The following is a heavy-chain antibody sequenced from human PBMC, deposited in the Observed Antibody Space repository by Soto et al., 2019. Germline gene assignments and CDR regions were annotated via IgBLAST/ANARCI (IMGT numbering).Heavy chain of an antibody. D-gene: IGHD7-27*01. J-gene: IGHJ6*02. Sequence: SLTCAVSGGSISSSNWWSWVRQPPGKGLEWIGEIYHSGSTNYNPSLKSRVTISVDKSKNQFSLKLSSVTAADTAVYYCARAAELGYYYYGMDVWGQGTTVTVSS. CDR3: ARAAELGYYYYGMDV. CDR1: GGSISSSNW. V-gene: IGHV4-4*02. CDR2: IYHSGST.